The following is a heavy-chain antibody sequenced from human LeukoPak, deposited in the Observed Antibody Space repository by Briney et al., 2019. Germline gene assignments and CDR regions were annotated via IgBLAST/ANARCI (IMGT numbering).Heavy chain of an antibody. CDR1: GYTFTSYY. CDR3: ARDVAGTGWFDP. J-gene: IGHJ5*02. D-gene: IGHD6-19*01. CDR2: INPSGGST. Sequence: ASVKVSCKASGYTFTSYYKHWVRQAPGQGLEWMGIINPSGGSTSYARKFQGRVTMTRDMSTSTVYMELSSLRSEDTAVYYCARDVAGTGWFDPWGQGTLVTVSS. V-gene: IGHV1-46*01.